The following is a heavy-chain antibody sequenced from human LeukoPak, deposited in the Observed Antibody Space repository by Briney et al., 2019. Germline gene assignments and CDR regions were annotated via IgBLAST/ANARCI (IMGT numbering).Heavy chain of an antibody. Sequence: TSSETLSLTCAVYGGSFSGYYWSWIRQPPGKGLEWIGEINHSGSTNYNPSLKSRVTISVDTSKNQFSLKLSSVTAADTAVYYCARSRGYSGYAYDAFDLWGQGTMVTVSS. D-gene: IGHD5-12*01. V-gene: IGHV4-34*01. CDR2: INHSGST. CDR1: GGSFSGYY. J-gene: IGHJ3*01. CDR3: ARSRGYSGYAYDAFDL.